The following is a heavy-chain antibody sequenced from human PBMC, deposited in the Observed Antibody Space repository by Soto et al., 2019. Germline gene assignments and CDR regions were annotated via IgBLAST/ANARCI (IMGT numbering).Heavy chain of an antibody. Sequence: SETLSLTCTVSGGSISSSIYYGGWIRRPPGKGLEWIGSIFYSGSTRYNPSLKSRVTLSVDRSENHFSLKLSSVTAADTAVYYCARSLSVRLVLDYWGQGTLVTVS. J-gene: IGHJ4*02. D-gene: IGHD3-9*01. CDR3: ARSLSVRLVLDY. CDR1: GGSISSSIYY. CDR2: IFYSGST. V-gene: IGHV4-39*07.